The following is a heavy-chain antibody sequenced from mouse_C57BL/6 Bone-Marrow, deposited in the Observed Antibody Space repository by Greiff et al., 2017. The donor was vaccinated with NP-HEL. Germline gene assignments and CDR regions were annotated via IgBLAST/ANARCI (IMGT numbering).Heavy chain of an antibody. Sequence: SGPELVKPGASVKIPCKASGYTFTDYNMDWVKQSHGKSLEWIGDINPNNGGTIYNQKFKGKATLTVDKSSSTAYMELRSLTSEDTAVYYCAREQKNGYDEFDYWGQGTTLTVSS. CDR3: AREQKNGYDEFDY. D-gene: IGHD2-2*01. J-gene: IGHJ2*01. CDR2: INPNNGGT. V-gene: IGHV1-18*01. CDR1: GYTFTDYN.